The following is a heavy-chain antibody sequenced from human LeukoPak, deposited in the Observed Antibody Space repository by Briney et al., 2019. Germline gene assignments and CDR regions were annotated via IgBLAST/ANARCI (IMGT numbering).Heavy chain of an antibody. J-gene: IGHJ4*02. CDR2: IYYSGST. V-gene: IGHV4-59*01. CDR3: ARGASGYCSSTSCLDFDY. D-gene: IGHD2-2*01. Sequence: SETLSLTCTVSGGSISSYYWSWIRQPPGKGLEWIGYIYYSGSTNYNPSLKSRVTISVDTSKNQFSLKLSSVTAADTAVYYCARGASGYCSSTSCLDFDYRGQGTLVTVSS. CDR1: GGSISSYY.